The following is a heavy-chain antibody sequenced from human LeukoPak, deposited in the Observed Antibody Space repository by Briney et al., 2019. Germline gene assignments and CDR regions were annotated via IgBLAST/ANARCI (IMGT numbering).Heavy chain of an antibody. Sequence: SETLSLTCTVSGGPISSYYWSWIRQPAGKGLEWIGRIYTSGSTNYNPSLKSRVTMSVGTSKNQFSLKLSSVTAADTAVYYCARDGRYCSSTSCSFDYWGQGTLVTVSS. CDR1: GGPISSYY. CDR3: ARDGRYCSSTSCSFDY. V-gene: IGHV4-4*07. J-gene: IGHJ4*02. D-gene: IGHD2-2*01. CDR2: IYTSGST.